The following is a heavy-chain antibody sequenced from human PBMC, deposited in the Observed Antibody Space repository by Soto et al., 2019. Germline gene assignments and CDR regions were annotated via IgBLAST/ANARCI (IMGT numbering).Heavy chain of an antibody. J-gene: IGHJ4*02. CDR2: IYYSGST. V-gene: IGHV4-59*01. D-gene: IGHD5-12*01. CDR1: GGSISSYY. Sequence: SETLSLTCTVSGGSISSYYWSCIRQPPGKGLEWIGYIYYSGSTNYNPSLKSRVTISVDTSKNQFSLKLSSVTAADTAVYYCARDLGYRGYGPIDYWGQGNLVTISS. CDR3: ARDLGYRGYGPIDY.